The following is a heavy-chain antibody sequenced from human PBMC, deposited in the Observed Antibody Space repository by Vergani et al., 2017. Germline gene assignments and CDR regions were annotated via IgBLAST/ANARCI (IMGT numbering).Heavy chain of an antibody. Sequence: EVQLVESGGGLVQPGGSLRLSCVASGFTFSSYEMNWVRQAPGKGLEWVSYISSSGSTIYYADSVKGRFTISRDNAKNSLYLQMNSLRAEDTAVYYCASLVVPAALDAFDIWGQGTMVTVSS. CDR3: ASLVVPAALDAFDI. J-gene: IGHJ3*02. CDR1: GFTFSSYE. CDR2: ISSSGSTI. D-gene: IGHD2-2*01. V-gene: IGHV3-48*03.